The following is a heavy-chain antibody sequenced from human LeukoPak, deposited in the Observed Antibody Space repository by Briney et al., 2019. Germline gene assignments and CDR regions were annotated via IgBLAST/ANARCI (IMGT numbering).Heavy chain of an antibody. CDR2: IYYSGST. CDR1: GGSISSSSYY. Sequence: SETLSLTCTVSGGSISSSSYYWGWIRQPPGKGLEWIGSIYYSGSTYYNPSLKSRVTISVDTSKNQFSLKLSSVTAADTAVYYCARSGAGAAMAFDIWGQGTMVTVSS. D-gene: IGHD5-18*01. CDR3: ARSGAGAAMAFDI. J-gene: IGHJ3*02. V-gene: IGHV4-39*01.